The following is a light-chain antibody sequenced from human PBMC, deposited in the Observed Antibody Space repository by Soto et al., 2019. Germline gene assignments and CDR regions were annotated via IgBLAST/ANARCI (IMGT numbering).Light chain of an antibody. CDR2: EVT. CDR3: SSYTSSTTRV. Sequence: QSVLTQPASVSGSPGQSITISCTGTSSDVGGYNYVSWYQQHPGKAPKVMIYEVTTRPSGVSNRFSGSKSGNTASLTIFGLQAEDEADYYGSSYTSSTTRVFGGGTNLTVL. J-gene: IGLJ3*02. CDR1: SSDVGGYNY. V-gene: IGLV2-14*01.